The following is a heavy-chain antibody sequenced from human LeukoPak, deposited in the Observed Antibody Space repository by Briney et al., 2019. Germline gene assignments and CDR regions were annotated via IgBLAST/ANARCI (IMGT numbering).Heavy chain of an antibody. J-gene: IGHJ4*02. CDR1: GFTFSGYW. V-gene: IGHV3-7*01. D-gene: IGHD2-15*01. CDR2: IKQDGSEK. Sequence: GGSLRLSCAASGFTFSGYWMSWVRQAPGKGLEWVATIKQDGSEKTYVDSVEGRFTSSRDNAKSSLFLQMDSVRAEDTAVYYCARFGMDAAIDYWGQGTLVTVSS. CDR3: ARFGMDAAIDY.